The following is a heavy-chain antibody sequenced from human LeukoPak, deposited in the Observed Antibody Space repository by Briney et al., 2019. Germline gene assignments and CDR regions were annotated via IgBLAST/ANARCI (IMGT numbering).Heavy chain of an antibody. Sequence: ASVKVSCKASGYIFSDYYMHWVRQAPGQGLEWLGWINPKSGVADYAQQFRGRVTMTRDTFINTDYMEMKRVTSDDTAVYYCARGAEAETSPLDFWGQGTLVIVS. CDR3: ARGAEAETSPLDF. D-gene: IGHD6-13*01. V-gene: IGHV1-2*02. CDR1: GYIFSDYY. J-gene: IGHJ4*02. CDR2: INPKSGVA.